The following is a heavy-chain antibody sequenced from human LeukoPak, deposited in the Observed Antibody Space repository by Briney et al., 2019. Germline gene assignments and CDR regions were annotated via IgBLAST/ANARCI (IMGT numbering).Heavy chain of an antibody. CDR1: GFTFSDYY. CDR2: ISSSGGST. CDR3: AKNVRAVAMVPYFDY. Sequence: PGGSLRLSCAASGFTFSDYYMSWIRQAPGKGLEWVSYISSSGGSTYYADSVKGRFTISRDNSKNTLYLQMNSLRAEDTAVYYCAKNVRAVAMVPYFDYWGQGTLVTVSS. J-gene: IGHJ4*02. V-gene: IGHV3-11*01. D-gene: IGHD5-18*01.